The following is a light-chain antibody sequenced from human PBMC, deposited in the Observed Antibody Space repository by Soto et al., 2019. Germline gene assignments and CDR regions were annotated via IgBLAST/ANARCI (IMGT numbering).Light chain of an antibody. J-gene: IGKJ3*01. Sequence: EMVLTQSPGTLSLSPGERATLSCGTSQIISGDDLAWYQQKPGQAPRLLIYGASSRTTGVPDRFSGSGSGTDFSLSISRLEPEDFAVYYCQHYDSAPFPFGPGTRVDI. V-gene: IGKV3-20*01. CDR1: QIISGDD. CDR2: GAS. CDR3: QHYDSAPFP.